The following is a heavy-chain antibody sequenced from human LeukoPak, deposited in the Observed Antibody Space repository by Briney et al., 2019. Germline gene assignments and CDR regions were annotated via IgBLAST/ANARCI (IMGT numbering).Heavy chain of an antibody. J-gene: IGHJ6*03. CDR2: IYSGGST. Sequence: GGSLRPSCAASGFTVSSNYMSWVRQAPGKGLEWVSVIYSGGSTYYADSVKGRFTISRDNSKNTLYLQMNSLRAEDTAVYYCARVIADYDILTAKIYYYYMDVWGKGTTVTISS. D-gene: IGHD3-9*01. CDR1: GFTVSSNY. CDR3: ARVIADYDILTAKIYYYYMDV. V-gene: IGHV3-53*01.